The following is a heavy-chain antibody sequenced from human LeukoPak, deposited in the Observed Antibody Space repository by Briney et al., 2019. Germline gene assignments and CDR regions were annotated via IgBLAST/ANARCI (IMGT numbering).Heavy chain of an antibody. J-gene: IGHJ4*02. CDR2: IIPILGIA. V-gene: IGHV1-69*04. D-gene: IGHD5-18*01. CDR3: ARVDTAMVIDY. Sequence: SVKVSCKASGGTFSSYAISWVRQAPGQGLEGMGRIIPILGIANYAQKFQGRVTITADKSTSTAYMELSSLRSEDTAVYYCARVDTAMVIDYWGQGTLVTVSS. CDR1: GGTFSSYA.